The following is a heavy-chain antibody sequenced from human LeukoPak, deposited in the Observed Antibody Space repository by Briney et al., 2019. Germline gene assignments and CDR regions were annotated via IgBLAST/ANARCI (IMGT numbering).Heavy chain of an antibody. D-gene: IGHD3-22*01. J-gene: IGHJ4*02. CDR2: IYYSGST. Sequence: SETLSLTCTVSVYSIGSGYYWGWIRQPPGKGLEWIGSIYYSGSTYDNPSLKSRVTISLDTSKNQFSLKLSSVTASDTAVYYCARHRLYDSTGYYYDFDYWGQGTLVTVSS. CDR3: ARHRLYDSTGYYYDFDY. CDR1: VYSIGSGYY. V-gene: IGHV4-38-2*02.